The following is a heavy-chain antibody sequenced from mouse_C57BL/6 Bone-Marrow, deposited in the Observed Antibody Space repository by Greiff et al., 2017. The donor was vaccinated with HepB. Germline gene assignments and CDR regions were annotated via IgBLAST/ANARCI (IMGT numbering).Heavy chain of an antibody. Sequence: EVKVVESGGGLVQPKGSLKLSCAASGFSFNTYAMNWVRQAPGKGLEWVARIRSKSNNYATYYADSVKDRFTISRDDSESMLYLQMNNLKTEDTAMYYWVRQTVVGDWFAYWGQGTLVTVSA. CDR1: GFSFNTYA. D-gene: IGHD1-1*01. CDR2: IRSKSNNYAT. CDR3: VRQTVVGDWFAY. V-gene: IGHV10-1*01. J-gene: IGHJ3*01.